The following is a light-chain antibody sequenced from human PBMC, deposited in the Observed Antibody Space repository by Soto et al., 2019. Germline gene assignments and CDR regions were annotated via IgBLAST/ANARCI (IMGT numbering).Light chain of an antibody. CDR1: QSVSSN. Sequence: EIVMAQSPATLSVSPGERATLSCRASQSVSSNLAWYQQKPVQAPRLLIYGASTRATGIPARFSASGTGTDFTLTISDVQPEDFAVYYCHQRQSWPRTFGQGTKVDIK. CDR3: HQRQSWPRT. J-gene: IGKJ1*01. V-gene: IGKV3-15*01. CDR2: GAS.